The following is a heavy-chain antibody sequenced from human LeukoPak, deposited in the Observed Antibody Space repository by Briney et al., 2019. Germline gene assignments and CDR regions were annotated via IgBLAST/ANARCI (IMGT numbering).Heavy chain of an antibody. D-gene: IGHD3-3*01. CDR1: GGSISGYS. CDR2: IYYSGST. CDR3: ARTRITIFGVVRPDAFDI. Sequence: PSETLSLTCTVSGGSISGYSWSWIRQPPGKGLEWIGYIYYSGSTNCTPSLKSRVTISVDTSKNQFSLNLSSVTAADTAAYYCARTRITIFGVVRPDAFDIWGQGTMVTVSS. J-gene: IGHJ3*02. V-gene: IGHV4-59*08.